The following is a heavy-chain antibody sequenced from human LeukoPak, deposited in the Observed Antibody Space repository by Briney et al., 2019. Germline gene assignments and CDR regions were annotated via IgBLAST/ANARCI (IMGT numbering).Heavy chain of an antibody. CDR3: AKADLREFDY. CDR1: GFTFRSYS. CDR2: ISSSSRTI. D-gene: IGHD3-10*01. V-gene: IGHV3-48*01. J-gene: IGHJ4*02. Sequence: GGSLRLSCAASGFTFRSYSMNGVRQAPRKGLAWVSYISSSSRTINYADAVKGRFTISRDNVKDTLFLQMSSLRVDDTAVYYCAKADLREFDYWGQGTLVSVSS.